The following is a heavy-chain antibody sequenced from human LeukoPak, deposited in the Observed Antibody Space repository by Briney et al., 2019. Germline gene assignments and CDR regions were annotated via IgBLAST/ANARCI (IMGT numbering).Heavy chain of an antibody. CDR1: GFSLNIPKMG. CDR3: AHSSGDSSGYYDY. D-gene: IGHD3-22*01. J-gene: IGHJ4*02. V-gene: IGHV2-26*01. CDR2: IFSHDER. Sequence: SGPTLVNPTETLTLTCTVSGFSLNIPKMGVSWIRQPPGKALEWLAHIFSHDERAYSTSLRSRLTITKDTSKNQVVLTMTNMDPVDTATYYCAHSSGDSSGYYDYWGQGTLVTVSS.